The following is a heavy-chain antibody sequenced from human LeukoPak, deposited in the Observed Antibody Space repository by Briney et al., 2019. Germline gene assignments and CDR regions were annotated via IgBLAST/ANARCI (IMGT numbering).Heavy chain of an antibody. Sequence: ASVELSCKASGYTFTSYDIDWVRQATGQGLEWMGWMNPNSGNTGYAQKFRGRVTMTRNTSISTAYMELSSLRSEDTAVYYCARAGHDAFDIWGQGTMVTVSS. CDR3: ARAGHDAFDI. V-gene: IGHV1-8*01. CDR2: MNPNSGNT. J-gene: IGHJ3*02. CDR1: GYTFTSYD.